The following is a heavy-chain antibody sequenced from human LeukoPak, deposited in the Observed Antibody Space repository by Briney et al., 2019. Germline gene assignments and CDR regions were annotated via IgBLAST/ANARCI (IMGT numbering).Heavy chain of an antibody. CDR3: ARVAGTKCFDY. CDR2: ISGSGGST. V-gene: IGHV3-23*01. Sequence: PGRSLRLSCAASGFTFSTYAVSWVRQAPGKGLEWVSSISGSGGSTSYADSVKGRFTISRDNSKNTLYLQMNSLRAEDTAIYYCARVAGTKCFDYWGQGTLVTVSS. J-gene: IGHJ4*02. D-gene: IGHD6-19*01. CDR1: GFTFSTYA.